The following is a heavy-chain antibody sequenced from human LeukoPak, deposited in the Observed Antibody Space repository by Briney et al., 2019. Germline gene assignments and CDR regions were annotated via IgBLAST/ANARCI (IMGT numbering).Heavy chain of an antibody. V-gene: IGHV3-20*04. J-gene: IGHJ5*02. CDR2: IFWNGGST. D-gene: IGHD2-21*02. CDR3: VRDSPKTAGTYNWFDT. Sequence: GGSLSLSCAASGFTFDDYGMDWVRQAPGKGLEWVSGIFWNGGSTNYADSVKGRFTISRDNAKNSLYLQMNSLRVEDTAFYYCVRDSPKTAGTYNWFDTWGRGTLVTVSS. CDR1: GFTFDDYG.